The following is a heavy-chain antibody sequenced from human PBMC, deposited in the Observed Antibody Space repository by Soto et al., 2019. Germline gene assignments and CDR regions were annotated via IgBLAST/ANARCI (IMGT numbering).Heavy chain of an antibody. Sequence: EVRLLESGGNLVQPGGSLRLSCAASGFTFGTYALSWVRQAPGKGLEWVSAISGIDGSTYYADSVEGRFTISRDNSMNTLHLQMNSLSGAETALYYCAIPRRGGGFGGMDVWGQGTTVRVSS. D-gene: IGHD3-16*01. J-gene: IGHJ6*02. V-gene: IGHV3-23*01. CDR3: AIPRRGGGFGGMDV. CDR1: GFTFGTYA. CDR2: ISGIDGST.